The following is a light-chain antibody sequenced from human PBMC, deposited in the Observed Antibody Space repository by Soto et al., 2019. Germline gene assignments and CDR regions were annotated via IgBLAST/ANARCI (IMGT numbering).Light chain of an antibody. CDR3: AAWDDSLTGPV. J-gene: IGLJ2*01. V-gene: IGLV1-47*01. CDR1: TSNIGSNY. CDR2: RNN. Sequence: QSVLTQPPSASGTPGQRVTISCSGSTSNIGSNYLYWYQQIPGTAPKLLLERNNQRPSGVPGRFSASKSGTSASLAISGLRSEDEAVYLCAAWDDSLTGPVFGGGTKLTVL.